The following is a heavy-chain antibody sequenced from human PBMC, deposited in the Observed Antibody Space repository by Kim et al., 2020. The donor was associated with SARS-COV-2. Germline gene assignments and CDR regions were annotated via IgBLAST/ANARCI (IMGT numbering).Heavy chain of an antibody. Sequence: DSRKGRFTISRDKSKNTLYLQMNSLRAEDTAVYYCAKDYWTGETAMVFDYWGQGTLVTVSS. J-gene: IGHJ4*02. D-gene: IGHD5-18*01. V-gene: IGHV3-23*01. CDR3: AKDYWTGETAMVFDY.